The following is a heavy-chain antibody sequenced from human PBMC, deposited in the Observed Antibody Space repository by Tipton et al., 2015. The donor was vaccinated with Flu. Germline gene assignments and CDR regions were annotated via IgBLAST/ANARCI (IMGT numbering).Heavy chain of an antibody. J-gene: IGHJ4*02. CDR2: IYSSGST. D-gene: IGHD2-2*01. CDR3: ARGRGYCITTTCLLPFDF. V-gene: IGHV3-53*01. CDR1: GFTVSSNY. Sequence: VQLVQSGGGLIQRGGSLRPSCAVSGFTVSSNYMTWVRQAPGKGLQWVSVIYSSGSTNYADSVRGRFTISRDNSKNTLYLQMNSLRAEDTAVYYCARGRGYCITTTCLLPFDFWGRGTLVTVSS.